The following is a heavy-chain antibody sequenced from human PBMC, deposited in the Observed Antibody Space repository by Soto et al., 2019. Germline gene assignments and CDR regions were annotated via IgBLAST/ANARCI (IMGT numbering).Heavy chain of an antibody. J-gene: IGHJ5*02. D-gene: IGHD3-3*01. V-gene: IGHV1-69*13. CDR1: GGTFSSYA. Sequence: SVKVSCKASGGTFSSYAISWVRQAPGQGLEWMGGIIPIFGTANYGQKFQGRVTITADESTSTAYMELSSLRSEDTAVYYCARDYQGYYDWFDPWGQGTLVTVSS. CDR2: IIPIFGTA. CDR3: ARDYQGYYDWFDP.